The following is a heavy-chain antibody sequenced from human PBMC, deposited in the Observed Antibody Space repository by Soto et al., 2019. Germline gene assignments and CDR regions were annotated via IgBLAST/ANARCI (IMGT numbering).Heavy chain of an antibody. D-gene: IGHD3-22*01. J-gene: IGHJ4*02. CDR3: ARQPTYYYDSSGYYFPVDY. CDR2: IYPGDSDT. CDR1: GYSFTSYW. Sequence: GESLKISCQGSGYSFTSYWIGWVRQMPGKGLEWMGIIYPGDSDTRYSPSFQGQVTISADKSISTAYLQWSSLKASDTAMYYCARQPTYYYDSSGYYFPVDYWGQGTLVTVSS. V-gene: IGHV5-51*01.